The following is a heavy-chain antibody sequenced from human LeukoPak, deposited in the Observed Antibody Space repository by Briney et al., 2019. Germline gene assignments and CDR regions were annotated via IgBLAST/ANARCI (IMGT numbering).Heavy chain of an antibody. V-gene: IGHV4-39*07. D-gene: IGHD1-26*01. J-gene: IGHJ5*01. CDR1: SISTNGYY. Sequence: SETLSLTCTVDSISTNGYYWGWIRQPPGKGLEWIGSIHYTGSTYYSPSLESRVTVSVDTSKNQFSPKLSSVTAADTAVYYCARVPVNIWENWFDFWGQGTLVTVPS. CDR2: IHYTGST. CDR3: ARVPVNIWENWFDF.